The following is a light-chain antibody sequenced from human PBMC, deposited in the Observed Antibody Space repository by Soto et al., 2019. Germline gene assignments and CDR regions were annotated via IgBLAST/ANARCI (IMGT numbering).Light chain of an antibody. V-gene: IGLV1-40*01. CDR2: GDN. Sequence: QAVVTQPPSVSGAPGQRVSISCTGSTSNIGAPYDVHWYQHLPGTAPKLLIYGDNNRPSGVPDRFSGSKSGTSASLAIIWLQAEDEADYYCTSYATGDTFPFGGGTKLTVL. CDR3: TSYATGDTFP. J-gene: IGLJ2*01. CDR1: TSNIGAPYD.